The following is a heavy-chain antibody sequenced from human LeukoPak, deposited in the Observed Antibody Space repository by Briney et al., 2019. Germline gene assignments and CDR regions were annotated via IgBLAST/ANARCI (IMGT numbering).Heavy chain of an antibody. CDR1: GFTFSGYP. V-gene: IGHV3-30*04. CDR2: IANDGRDK. CDR3: AKDSKITSADYYFDY. J-gene: IGHJ4*02. Sequence: GKSLRLSCAASGFTFSGYPIHWVRQAPGKGLEWVAVIANDGRDKKYADSVRGRFTISRDNSKNTVYLQMDSLRVEDMAVYYCAKDSKITSADYYFDYWGLGTLVTVSS. D-gene: IGHD6-13*01.